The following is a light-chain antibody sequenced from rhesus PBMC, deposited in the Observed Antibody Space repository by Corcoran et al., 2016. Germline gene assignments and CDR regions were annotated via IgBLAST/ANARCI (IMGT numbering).Light chain of an antibody. J-gene: IGKJ4*01. CDR2: DAS. CDR3: QQYSSWPLT. CDR1: QSVSSS. Sequence: EIVMTQSPATVSLSTGERATLSCRASQSVSSSLDWYQQKPGQAPRLLIYDASSRATGIPDRFSGSGSGTEFPLTITSLEPEDFSVYYCQQYSSWPLTFGRGTKVEIK. V-gene: IGKV3-42*03.